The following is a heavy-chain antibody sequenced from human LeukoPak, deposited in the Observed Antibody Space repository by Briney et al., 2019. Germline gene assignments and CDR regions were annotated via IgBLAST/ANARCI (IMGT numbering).Heavy chain of an antibody. CDR3: ARDRRALGFDY. J-gene: IGHJ4*02. CDR1: GFTFSNYA. D-gene: IGHD6-13*01. CDR2: ISSSLNYI. Sequence: GGSLRLSCAASGFTFSNYAMNWVRQAPGKGLEWVSSISSSLNYIYYADSVKGRFTISRDNAKNSLYLQMNSLRAEDTAVYYCARDRRALGFDYWGQGTLVTVSS. V-gene: IGHV3-21*03.